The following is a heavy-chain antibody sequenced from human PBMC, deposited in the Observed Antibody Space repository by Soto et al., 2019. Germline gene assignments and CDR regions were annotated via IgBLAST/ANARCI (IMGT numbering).Heavy chain of an antibody. CDR3: ARVGPWVPYYYDSSPYTFENWFDP. Sequence: SETLSLTCAVSGYSISSGYYWGWLRQPPGKGLEWIGSIYHGESPYYNPSLNSRVTLSIDMTNNHVSLILNSVTAADTAVYYCARVGPWVPYYYDSSPYTFENWFDPWGQGTLVTVSS. CDR1: GYSISSGYY. J-gene: IGHJ5*02. V-gene: IGHV4-38-2*01. D-gene: IGHD3-22*01. CDR2: IYHGESP.